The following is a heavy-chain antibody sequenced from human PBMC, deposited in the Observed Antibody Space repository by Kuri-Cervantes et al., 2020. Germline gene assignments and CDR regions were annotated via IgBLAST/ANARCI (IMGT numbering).Heavy chain of an antibody. D-gene: IGHD6-25*01. V-gene: IGHV3-30-3*01. Sequence: GESLKISCAASGFTFSSYAMHWVRQAPGKGLEWVAVISYDGSNKYYADSVKGRFTISRDNSKNTLYLQINSLRAEDTAVYYCARVGSYYFVYWGQGTLVTVSS. CDR2: ISYDGSNK. CDR1: GFTFSSYA. J-gene: IGHJ4*02. CDR3: ARVGSYYFVY.